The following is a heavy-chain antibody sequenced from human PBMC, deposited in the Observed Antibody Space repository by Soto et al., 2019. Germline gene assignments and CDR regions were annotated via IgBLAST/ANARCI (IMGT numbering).Heavy chain of an antibody. CDR3: AKRPLSIITFDY. V-gene: IGHV3-23*01. CDR1: GFTFSSYA. CDR2: ISGSGANT. J-gene: IGHJ4*02. D-gene: IGHD3-16*01. Sequence: EVQLLESGGGLVQPGGSLRLSCAASGFTFSSYAMSWVRRAPGKGLEWVSTISGSGANTFYADSVKGRFTISRDNSKNTLYLQINSLRAEDTAVYYCAKRPLSIITFDYWGQGTLVTVSS.